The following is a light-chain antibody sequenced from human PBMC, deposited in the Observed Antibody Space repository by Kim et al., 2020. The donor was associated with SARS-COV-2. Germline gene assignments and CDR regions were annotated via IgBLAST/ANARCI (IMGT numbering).Light chain of an antibody. V-gene: IGLV2-23*02. CDR2: YVS. Sequence: QTNPTSSRASSVIGSNYVVFCYHQHPRNAPHLLIYYVSYQPSGVSSRFSSSSSGNTASLTTTTLQHADDAHYYCCSADTGSTLLFGGGTKVTVL. CDR3: CSADTGSTLL. J-gene: IGLJ2*01. CDR1: SSVIGSNYV.